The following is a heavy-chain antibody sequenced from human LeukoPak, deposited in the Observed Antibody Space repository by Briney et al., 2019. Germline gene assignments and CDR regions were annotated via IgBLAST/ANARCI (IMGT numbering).Heavy chain of an antibody. V-gene: IGHV4-38-2*01. CDR3: ARILGAYCSGNSCPDAFDI. J-gene: IGHJ3*02. CDR1: GYSISSGYY. CDR2: IYHSGKT. Sequence: PSETLSLTCAVSGYSISSGYYWGWIRQPPGKGLEWIGNIYHSGKTFHNPSLKSRVTISVDTSENQFSLKLSSVTAAGTAVYYCARILGAYCSGNSCPDAFDIWGQGTMVTVSS. D-gene: IGHD2-15*01.